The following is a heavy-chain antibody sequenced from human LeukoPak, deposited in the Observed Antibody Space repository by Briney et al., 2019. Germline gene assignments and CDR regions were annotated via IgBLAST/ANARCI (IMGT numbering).Heavy chain of an antibody. Sequence: GASVKVSCKASGYTFTSYYMHWVRQAPGQGLEWMGIINPSGGSTSYAQKFQGRVTMTRDTSTSTVYMELSSLRSEDTAVYYCAREYVTTIYYYYGMDVWGQGTTVTVSS. D-gene: IGHD4-11*01. J-gene: IGHJ6*02. CDR3: AREYVTTIYYYYGMDV. V-gene: IGHV1-46*01. CDR2: INPSGGST. CDR1: GYTFTSYY.